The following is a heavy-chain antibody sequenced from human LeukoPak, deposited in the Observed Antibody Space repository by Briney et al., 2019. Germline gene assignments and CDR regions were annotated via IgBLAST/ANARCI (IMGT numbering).Heavy chain of an antibody. V-gene: IGHV3-7*01. CDR1: GSTFSSYW. D-gene: IGHD4-17*01. CDR3: ARSTVTYLGVGDY. J-gene: IGHJ4*02. Sequence: GGSLRLSCAASGSTFSSYWMSWVRQAPGKGLEWVANIKQDGSEKYYVDSVKGRFTISRDNAKNSLYLQMNSLRAEDTAVYYCARSTVTYLGVGDYWGQGTLVTVSS. CDR2: IKQDGSEK.